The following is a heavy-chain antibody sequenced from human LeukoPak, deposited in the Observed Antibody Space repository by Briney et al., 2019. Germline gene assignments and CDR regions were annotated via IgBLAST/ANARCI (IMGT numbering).Heavy chain of an antibody. CDR3: ARGSTSCPNWFDP. J-gene: IGHJ5*02. CDR1: GGSFSGYY. D-gene: IGHD2-2*01. V-gene: IGHV4-34*01. Sequence: SETLSLTCAVYGGSFSGYYWSWIRQPPGKGLEWIGEINHSGSTNYNPPLKSRVTISVDTSKNQFSLKLCSVTAADTAVYYCARGSTSCPNWFDPWGQGTLVTVSS. CDR2: INHSGST.